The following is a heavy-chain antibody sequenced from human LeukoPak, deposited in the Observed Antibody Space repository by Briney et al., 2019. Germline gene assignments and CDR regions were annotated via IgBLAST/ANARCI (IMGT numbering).Heavy chain of an antibody. CDR2: INPNSGGT. D-gene: IGHD3-10*01. V-gene: IGHV1-2*02. CDR1: GYTFTGYY. Sequence: ASVKVSCKASGYTFTGYYMHRVRQAPGQGLEWMGWINPNSGGTNYTQKFQGRVTMTRDTSISTAYMELSRLRSDDTAVYYCARDLRYYGSGSYYNWGQGTLVTVSS. J-gene: IGHJ4*02. CDR3: ARDLRYYGSGSYYN.